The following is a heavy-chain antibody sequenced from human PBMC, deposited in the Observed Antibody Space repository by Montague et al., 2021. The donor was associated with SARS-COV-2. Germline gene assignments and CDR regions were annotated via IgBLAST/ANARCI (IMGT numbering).Heavy chain of an antibody. Sequence: CAISGDSVSSNGGAWNWIRQSPSRGLEWLGRTYYRSKWFYDYAVSLKSRLTIKPDTSKNQFSLQLSSVTAADTAVYYCARGRSETMIVVVVPLYYYYMDVWGKRTTVTVSS. J-gene: IGHJ6*03. CDR2: TYYRSKWFY. CDR3: ARGRSETMIVVVVPLYYYYMDV. V-gene: IGHV6-1*01. CDR1: GDSVSSNGGA. D-gene: IGHD3-22*01.